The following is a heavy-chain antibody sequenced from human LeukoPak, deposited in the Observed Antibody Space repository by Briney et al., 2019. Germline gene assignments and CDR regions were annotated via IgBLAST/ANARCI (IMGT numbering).Heavy chain of an antibody. V-gene: IGHV1-18*01. CDR1: GYTFTSYG. Sequence: GASVKVSCKASGYTFTSYGISWVRQAPGQGLEWMGWISAYNGNTNYAQELQGRVTMTTDTSTSTAYMELRSLRSDDTAVYYCARDAPRSGSPAFDYWGQGTLVTVSS. CDR2: ISAYNGNT. J-gene: IGHJ4*02. CDR3: ARDAPRSGSPAFDY. D-gene: IGHD1-26*01.